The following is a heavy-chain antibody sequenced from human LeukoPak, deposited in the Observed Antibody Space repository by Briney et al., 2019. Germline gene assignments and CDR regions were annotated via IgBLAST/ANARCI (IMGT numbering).Heavy chain of an antibody. CDR2: IKQDGSEK. J-gene: IGHJ4*02. Sequence: GGSLRLSCAASGFTFSSYGVHWVRQAPGKGLEWVANIKQDGSEKYYVDSVKGRFTISRDNAKNSLYLQMDSLRAEDTAVYYCARDGRIRRITIFGVVIIPPDYWGQGTLVTVSS. CDR1: GFTFSSYG. D-gene: IGHD3-3*01. V-gene: IGHV3-7*01. CDR3: ARDGRIRRITIFGVVIIPPDY.